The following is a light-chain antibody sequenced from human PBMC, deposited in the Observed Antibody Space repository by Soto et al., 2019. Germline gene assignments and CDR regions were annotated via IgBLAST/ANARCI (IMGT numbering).Light chain of an antibody. CDR3: SSYTSSTTMSV. Sequence: QSVLTQPASVSGSPGQSITISCTGTSSDVGGYNYVSWYQQHPGKAPKLMIYEVSNRPSGVSNRFSGSKSGNTASLTISGLQAEDEADYYSSSYTSSTTMSVFGTGPKPTVL. V-gene: IGLV2-14*01. CDR2: EVS. CDR1: SSDVGGYNY. J-gene: IGLJ1*01.